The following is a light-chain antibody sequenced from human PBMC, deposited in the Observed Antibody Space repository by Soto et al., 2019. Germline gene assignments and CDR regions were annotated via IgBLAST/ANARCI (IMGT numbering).Light chain of an antibody. Sequence: LLTQKKDTLSLSPGGRATLACMSSQSVSSSYLAWYQQKPGQAPRLLIYGASSRATGIPDRFSGSGSGTDFTLTISRLEPEDFAGYYCQLYGSSLGT. CDR2: GAS. J-gene: IGKJ1*01. CDR1: QSVSSSY. V-gene: IGKV3-20*01. CDR3: QLYGSSLGT.